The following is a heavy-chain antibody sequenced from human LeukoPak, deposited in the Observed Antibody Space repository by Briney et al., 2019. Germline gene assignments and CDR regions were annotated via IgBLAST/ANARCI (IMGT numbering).Heavy chain of an antibody. CDR1: GYSISSGHY. V-gene: IGHV4-38-2*02. J-gene: IGHJ3*01. Sequence: SETLSLTCTVSGYSISSGHYWGWILQPPGKGLEWSGGSYHCGGTYYNQSSQSRLTISVVESKNHLSVELRALTAADTAVYYCAPQGRWLQFGHAFDVWGQGTMVTVSS. CDR3: APQGRWLQFGHAFDV. CDR2: SYHCGGT. D-gene: IGHD5-24*01.